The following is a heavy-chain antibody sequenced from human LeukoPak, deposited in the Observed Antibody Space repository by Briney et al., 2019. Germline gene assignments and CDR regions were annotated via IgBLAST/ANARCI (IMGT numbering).Heavy chain of an antibody. CDR2: IYTSGST. D-gene: IGHD1-26*01. CDR3: ARDYSGSYSNWFDP. J-gene: IGHJ5*02. CDR1: GGSISSYY. Sequence: SETLSLTCTVSGGSISSYYWGWIRQPAGKGLEWIGRIYTSGSTNYNPSLKSRVTMSVDTSKNQFSLKLSSVTAADTAVYYCARDYSGSYSNWFDPWGQGTLVTVSS. V-gene: IGHV4-4*07.